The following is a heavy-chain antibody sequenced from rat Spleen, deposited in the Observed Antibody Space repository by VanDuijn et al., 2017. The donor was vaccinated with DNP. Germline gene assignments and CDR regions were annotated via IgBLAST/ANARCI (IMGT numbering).Heavy chain of an antibody. Sequence: EVQLVESGGGLVQPGRSLKLSCAASGFTFSDYNMAWVRQAPTKGLEWVAYIRYDGGTTYYGDSVKGRFTISRDNAKSSLYLQMNSLKSEDTATYYCARSRYYPYAMDAWGQGTSVTVSS. D-gene: IGHD1-12*02. J-gene: IGHJ4*01. CDR3: ARSRYYPYAMDA. V-gene: IGHV5-7*01. CDR1: GFTFSDYN. CDR2: IRYDGGTT.